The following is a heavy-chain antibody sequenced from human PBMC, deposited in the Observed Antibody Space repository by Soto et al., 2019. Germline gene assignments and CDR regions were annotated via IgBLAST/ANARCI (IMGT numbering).Heavy chain of an antibody. D-gene: IGHD2-15*01. J-gene: IGHJ4*02. CDR2: IYSGGST. V-gene: IGHV3-66*01. CDR3: ARDLYSLAGY. Sequence: GGSLRLSCAASGFTVSNNYMSWVRQAPGKGLEWVSVIYSGGSTYFADSVKGRFTISRDNSKNTLYLQMNSLRAEDTAVYYCARDLYSLAGYWGQGTLVTVSS. CDR1: GFTVSNNY.